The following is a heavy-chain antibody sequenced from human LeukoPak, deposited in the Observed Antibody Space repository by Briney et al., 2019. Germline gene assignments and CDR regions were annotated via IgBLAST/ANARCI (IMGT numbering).Heavy chain of an antibody. Sequence: ASVKVSCQASGYTFTSYYMHWVRQAPGQGLEWMGIINPSGGSTSYAQKFQGRVTMTRDTSTSTVYMELSSLRSEDTAVYYCARTPANGYCSGGSCYNNWFDPWGQGTLVTVSS. CDR2: INPSGGST. CDR3: ARTPANGYCSGGSCYNNWFDP. V-gene: IGHV1-46*01. D-gene: IGHD2-15*01. J-gene: IGHJ5*02. CDR1: GYTFTSYY.